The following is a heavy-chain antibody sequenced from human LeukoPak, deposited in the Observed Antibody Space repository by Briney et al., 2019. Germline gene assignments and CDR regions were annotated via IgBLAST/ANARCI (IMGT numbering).Heavy chain of an antibody. J-gene: IGHJ4*02. CDR1: GFTFSSYG. V-gene: IGHV3-23*01. D-gene: IGHD2-15*01. CDR3: AKDLKVVRRVSFDY. Sequence: PGGSLRLSCAASGFTFSSYGMSWVRQAPGKGLEWVSAISGSGGSTYYADSVKGRFTISRDNSKNTLYLQMNSLRAEDTAVYYCAKDLKVVRRVSFDYWGQGTLVTVSS. CDR2: ISGSGGST.